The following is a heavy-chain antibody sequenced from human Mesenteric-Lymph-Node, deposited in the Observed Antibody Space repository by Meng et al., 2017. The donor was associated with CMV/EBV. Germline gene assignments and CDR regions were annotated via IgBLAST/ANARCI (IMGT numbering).Heavy chain of an antibody. Sequence: GESLKISCAASGLIFYNYAMTWVRQAPGKGLEWVSAISGGGRSTYYADSVKGRFTISRDNSKNTLFLQMNSLRAQDTAVYYCAKDRILCSGDSCYSRYYYDFGMDVWGLGTTVTVS. J-gene: IGHJ6*02. CDR3: AKDRILCSGDSCYSRYYYDFGMDV. CDR2: ISGGGRST. D-gene: IGHD2-15*01. CDR1: GLIFYNYA. V-gene: IGHV3-23*01.